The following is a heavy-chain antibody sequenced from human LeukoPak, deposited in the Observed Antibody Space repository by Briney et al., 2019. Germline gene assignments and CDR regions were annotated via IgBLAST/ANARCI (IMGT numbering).Heavy chain of an antibody. CDR2: VNHSGSN. CDR1: GGTFSGYY. Sequence: SETLSLTCAVYGGTFSGYYWSWLPQPPGKGLEWCGEVNHSGSNNYNPSLKSRVTISVDTSKNQFSLKLSSVTAADTAVYYCARTPVTRGWFDPWGQGTLVTVSS. CDR3: ARTPVTRGWFDP. V-gene: IGHV4-34*01. D-gene: IGHD1-14*01. J-gene: IGHJ5*02.